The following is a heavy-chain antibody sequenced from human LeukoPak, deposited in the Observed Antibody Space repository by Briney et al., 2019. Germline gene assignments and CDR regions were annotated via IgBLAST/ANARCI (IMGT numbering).Heavy chain of an antibody. D-gene: IGHD3-9*01. J-gene: IGHJ4*02. CDR2: INYDGTTV. CDR1: GFTFDNYA. Sequence: PGRSLRLSCAASGFTFDNYAMHWVRQAPEKGLEWVSGINYDGTTVAYAHSVQGRFSISRDNAKNSLYLQMNSLRSEDTALYYCVKSRGDWLSKPEPLDYWGQGILVTVSS. V-gene: IGHV3-9*01. CDR3: VKSRGDWLSKPEPLDY.